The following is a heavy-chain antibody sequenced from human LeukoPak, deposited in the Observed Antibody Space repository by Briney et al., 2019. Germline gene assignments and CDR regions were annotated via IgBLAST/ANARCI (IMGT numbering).Heavy chain of an antibody. CDR3: ARAWDGGYNFNAFDI. CDR1: GVSLSDTSYY. Sequence: SETLSLTCTVSGVSLSDTSYYWGWIRQPPGKGLELIGTLHYSAGAHYNPSLKSRATISLDRSRNQFSLKLTSVTSADTAVYYCARAWDGGYNFNAFDIWGQGTMVTVSS. V-gene: IGHV4-39*07. J-gene: IGHJ3*02. CDR2: LHYSAGA. D-gene: IGHD5-24*01.